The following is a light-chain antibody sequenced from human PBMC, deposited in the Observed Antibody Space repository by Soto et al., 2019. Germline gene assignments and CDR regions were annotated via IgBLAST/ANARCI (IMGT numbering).Light chain of an antibody. J-gene: IGLJ2*01. CDR3: CSYAGSYTSL. V-gene: IGLV2-11*01. CDR2: DVS. Sequence: QSALTQPRSVSGSPGQSVTISCTGTSSDVGGYNYVSWYQQHPGKAPKLMIYDVSKRPSGVPDRFSGSKSGNTASLTISGLQAEDGADYYCCSYAGSYTSLFGGGTKLTVL. CDR1: SSDVGGYNY.